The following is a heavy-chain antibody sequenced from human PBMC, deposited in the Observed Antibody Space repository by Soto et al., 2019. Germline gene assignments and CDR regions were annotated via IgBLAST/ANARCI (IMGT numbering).Heavy chain of an antibody. CDR3: ARSVPVDY. CDR2: ISSSSSTM. V-gene: IGHV3-48*02. J-gene: IGHJ4*02. Sequence: SGGSLRLSCAASGFTFSSYSMNWVRQAPGKGLEWVSYISSSSSTMYYADSVQGRFTISRDNAKNSLYLQMDSLTDEDTAVYYCARSVPVDYWGQGTLVTVSS. CDR1: GFTFSSYS.